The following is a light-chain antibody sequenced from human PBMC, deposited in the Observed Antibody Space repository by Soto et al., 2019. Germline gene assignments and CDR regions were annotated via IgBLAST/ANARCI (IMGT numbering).Light chain of an antibody. Sequence: QPVLTQPASVSGSPGQSITISCTGTSSDVGSYKYVSWYQQHPDKAPKLIIFEVSNRPSGISSRFSGSKSGNTASLTISGLQAEDEADYYCASYTSSSTSVIFGRGTKLTVL. V-gene: IGLV2-14*01. CDR2: EVS. CDR1: SSDVGSYKY. J-gene: IGLJ2*01. CDR3: ASYTSSSTSVI.